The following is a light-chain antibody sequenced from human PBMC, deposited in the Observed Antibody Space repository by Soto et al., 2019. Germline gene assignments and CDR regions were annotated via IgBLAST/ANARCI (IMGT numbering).Light chain of an antibody. J-gene: IGKJ4*01. V-gene: IGKV1-12*01. CDR1: QGISSW. Sequence: DLQMTQSPSSVSASVGDRVTITCRARQGISSWLAWYQQKPGKAPKLLNYTVSSLQSGVQSRFSGSEAGTDFTLANSSLQPEDFATYYCQQANSFRLTFGGGTKVEIK. CDR2: TVS. CDR3: QQANSFRLT.